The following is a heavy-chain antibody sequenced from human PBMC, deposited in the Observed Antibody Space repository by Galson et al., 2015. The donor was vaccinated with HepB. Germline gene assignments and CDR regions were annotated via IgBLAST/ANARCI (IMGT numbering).Heavy chain of an antibody. V-gene: IGHV3-74*01. CDR2: INGDGSST. Sequence: SLRLSCAASGFTFSSYWIHWVRQAPGKGLVWVSRINGDGSSTNYADSVKGRFTISRDNAKNTLYLQMNSLRAEDTAVYFCARGGYLHTHSFDYWGQGTLVTVSS. D-gene: IGHD1-26*01. J-gene: IGHJ4*02. CDR1: GFTFSSYW. CDR3: ARGGYLHTHSFDY.